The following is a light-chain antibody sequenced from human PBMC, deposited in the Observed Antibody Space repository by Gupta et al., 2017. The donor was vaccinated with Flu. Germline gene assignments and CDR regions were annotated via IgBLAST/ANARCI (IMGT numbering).Light chain of an antibody. J-gene: IGLJ3*02. CDR2: KDS. V-gene: IGLV3-25*02. Sequence: SYELTQPPSVSVSPGQTARITCPGDALPKQYAYWYQQKPGQAPVLVIYKDSDRPSGIPERFSGSSSGTTVTLTISGVQAEDEADYYCQSADSSGTYWVFGGGTKLTVL. CDR3: QSADSSGTYWV. CDR1: ALPKQY.